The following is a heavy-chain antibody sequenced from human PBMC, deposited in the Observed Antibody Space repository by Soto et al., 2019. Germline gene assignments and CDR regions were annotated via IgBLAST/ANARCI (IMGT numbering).Heavy chain of an antibody. J-gene: IGHJ4*02. V-gene: IGHV3-23*01. CDR1: GFTFSSYA. Sequence: GGSLRLSCAASGFTFSSYAMSWVRQAPGKGLEWVSAISGSGGSTYYADSVKGRFTISRDNSKNTLYLQMNSLRADDTVVYSCAKDFDDTPRDYLWGSYRYIPFDYWGQGTLVTVSS. D-gene: IGHD3-16*02. CDR2: ISGSGGST. CDR3: AKDFDDTPRDYLWGSYRYIPFDY.